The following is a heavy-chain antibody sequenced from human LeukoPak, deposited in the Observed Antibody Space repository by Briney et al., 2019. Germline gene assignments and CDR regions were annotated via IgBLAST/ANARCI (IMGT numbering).Heavy chain of an antibody. Sequence: ASVKVSCKVSGYTLTELSMHWVRQAPGKGLEWMGGFDPEDGETIYAQKFQGRVTMTEGTSTDTAYMELSSLRSEDTAVYYCATGIVGATRSGYYFDYWGQGTLVTVSS. CDR3: ATGIVGATRSGYYFDY. CDR2: FDPEDGET. CDR1: GYTLTELS. V-gene: IGHV1-24*01. J-gene: IGHJ4*02. D-gene: IGHD1-26*01.